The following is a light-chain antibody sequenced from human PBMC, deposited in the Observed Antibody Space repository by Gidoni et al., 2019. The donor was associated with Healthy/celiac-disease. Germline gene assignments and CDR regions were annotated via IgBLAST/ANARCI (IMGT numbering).Light chain of an antibody. CDR2: DAS. V-gene: IGKV3-11*01. Sequence: EPVLTPSPATLSLSPGERATLSCRASQSVSSYLAWYQRKPGQAPRLLIYDASNRATGIPARFSGSGSGTDFTLTISSLEPEDFAVYYCQQRSNWLRTFXGXTKVXIK. CDR3: QQRSNWLRT. CDR1: QSVSSY. J-gene: IGKJ4*01.